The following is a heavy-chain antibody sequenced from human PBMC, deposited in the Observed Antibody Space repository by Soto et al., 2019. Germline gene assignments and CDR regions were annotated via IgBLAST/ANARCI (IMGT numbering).Heavy chain of an antibody. Sequence: SETLSLTCTVSGGSISSYYWSWIRQPPGKGLEWIGYIYYSGSTNYNPSLKSRVTISVDTSKNQFSLKLSSVTAADTAVYYCARDPGYSSSWDYYYGMDVWGQGTTVTVSS. CDR1: GGSISSYY. J-gene: IGHJ6*02. CDR2: IYYSGST. D-gene: IGHD6-13*01. V-gene: IGHV4-59*01. CDR3: ARDPGYSSSWDYYYGMDV.